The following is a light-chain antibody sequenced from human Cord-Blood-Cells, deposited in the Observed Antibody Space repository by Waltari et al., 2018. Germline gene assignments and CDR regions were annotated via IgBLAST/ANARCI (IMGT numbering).Light chain of an antibody. CDR1: QSISSW. CDR2: KAS. J-gene: IGKJ5*01. CDR3: QQYNSYPIT. Sequence: DIQMTQSPSTLYAYVGDRVSITCRDSQSISSWLDWYQQKPGKAPKLLIYKASSLESGVPSRFSGSGSGTEFTLTISSLQPDDFATYYCQQYNSYPITFGQGTRLEIK. V-gene: IGKV1-5*03.